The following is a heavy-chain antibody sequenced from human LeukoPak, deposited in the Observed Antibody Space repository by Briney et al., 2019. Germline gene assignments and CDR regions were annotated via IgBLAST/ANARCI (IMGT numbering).Heavy chain of an antibody. CDR3: ATETNGRHYDY. CDR1: GLTFSTSG. Sequence: GGSLRLSCTASGLTFSTSGFNWVRQAPGKGLEWVASIGPTGSDRYHADSIKGRFSISRDNANNFLYLQMNSLRAEDTAVYYCATETNGRHYDYWGQGTLLTVSS. D-gene: IGHD1-14*01. V-gene: IGHV3-21*06. J-gene: IGHJ4*02. CDR2: IGPTGSDR.